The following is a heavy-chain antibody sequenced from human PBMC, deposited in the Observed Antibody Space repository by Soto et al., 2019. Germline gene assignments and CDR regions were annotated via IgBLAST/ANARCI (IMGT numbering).Heavy chain of an antibody. J-gene: IGHJ4*02. D-gene: IGHD6-6*01. V-gene: IGHV3-74*01. CDR1: GFTFSSYW. CDR2: IQSDGSST. CDR3: AREYSSSRYFDY. Sequence: VQLVESGGGLVQPGGSLRLSCAASGFTFSSYWMHWVRQAPGKGLVWVSRIQSDGSSTSYADSVKGRFTISRDNAKNTLFLQMNSLRAEDTAVYYCAREYSSSRYFDYWGQGTLVTVSS.